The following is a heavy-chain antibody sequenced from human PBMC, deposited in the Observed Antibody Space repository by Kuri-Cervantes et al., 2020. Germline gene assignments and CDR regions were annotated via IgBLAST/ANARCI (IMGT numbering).Heavy chain of an antibody. CDR2: ISGSGGST. CDR3: AKQGGVATIIGFDY. J-gene: IGHJ4*02. V-gene: IGHV3-23*01. D-gene: IGHD5-12*01. CDR1: GFTFSSYA. Sequence: GESLKISCAASGFTFSSYAMHWVHQAPGKGLEWVSAISGSGGSTYYADSVKGRFTISRDNSRNTLYLQMNSLRAEDTAVYYCAKQGGVATIIGFDYWGQGTLVTVSS.